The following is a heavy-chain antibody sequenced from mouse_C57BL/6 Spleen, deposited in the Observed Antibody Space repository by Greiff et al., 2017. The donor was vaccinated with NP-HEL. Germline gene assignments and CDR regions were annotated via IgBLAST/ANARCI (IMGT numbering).Heavy chain of an antibody. J-gene: IGHJ2*01. V-gene: IGHV5-4*01. CDR2: ISDGGSYT. Sequence: DVHLVESGGGLVKPGGSLKLSCAASGFTFSSYAMSWVRQTPEKRLEWVATISDGGSYTYYPDNVKGRFTISRDNAKNNLYLQMSHLKSEDTAMYYCARGGVTPYYFDYWGQGTTLTVSS. CDR1: GFTFSSYA. D-gene: IGHD2-2*01. CDR3: ARGGVTPYYFDY.